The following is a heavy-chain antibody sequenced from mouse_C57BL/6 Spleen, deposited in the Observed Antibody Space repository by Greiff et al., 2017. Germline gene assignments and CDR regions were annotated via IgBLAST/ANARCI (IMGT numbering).Heavy chain of an antibody. CDR1: GYTFTSYW. CDR3: ASYYYGSSSYYFDY. Sequence: VQLQQPGAELVKPGASVKLSCKASGYTFTSYWMHWVKQRPGQGLEWIGMIHPNSGSTNYNEKFKSKATLTVDKSSSTAYMQLSSLTSEDSAVYSCASYYYGSSSYYFDYWGQGTTLTVSS. J-gene: IGHJ2*01. D-gene: IGHD1-1*01. CDR2: IHPNSGST. V-gene: IGHV1-64*01.